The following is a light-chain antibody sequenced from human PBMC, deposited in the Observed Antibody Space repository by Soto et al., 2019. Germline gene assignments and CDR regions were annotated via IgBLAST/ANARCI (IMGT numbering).Light chain of an antibody. Sequence: QSVLTQPASVSGSPGRSITISCTGTSSDVGGYDYVSWYQQHPGKAPKLMIYEVSNRTSGVSNRFSGSKSGSTASLTISGLQAEDEADYDCSSYTSSSTYVFGTGTKVTVL. CDR3: SSYTSSSTYV. J-gene: IGLJ1*01. CDR2: EVS. CDR1: SSDVGGYDY. V-gene: IGLV2-14*01.